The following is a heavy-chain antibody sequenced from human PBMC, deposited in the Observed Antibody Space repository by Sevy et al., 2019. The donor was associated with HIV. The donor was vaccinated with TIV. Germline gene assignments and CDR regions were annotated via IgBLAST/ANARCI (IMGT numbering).Heavy chain of an antibody. V-gene: IGHV4-39*01. CDR1: GGSISSSSYY. Sequence: SETLSLTCTVSGGSISSSSYYWGWIRQPPGKGLEWIGRIYYSGSTYYNPSLKSRVTISVDTSKNQFFLKLSSVTAADTAVYYYARHGRYLVDTAMVRAFDYWGQGTLVTVSS. CDR3: ARHGRYLVDTAMVRAFDY. CDR2: IYYSGST. J-gene: IGHJ4*02. D-gene: IGHD5-18*01.